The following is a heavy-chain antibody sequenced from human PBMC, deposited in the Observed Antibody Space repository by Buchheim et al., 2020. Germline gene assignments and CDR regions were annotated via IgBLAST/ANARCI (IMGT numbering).Heavy chain of an antibody. CDR2: IYYSGST. Sequence: QVQLQESGPGLVKPSETLSLTCTVSGGSISSYYWSWIRQPPGKGLEWSGDIYYSGSTNYSPSPKSRVTISGDPPKNQLSLKLSSVTAADTAVYYCARGAVAGISYYYGMDVWGQGTT. V-gene: IGHV4-59*01. CDR3: ARGAVAGISYYYGMDV. J-gene: IGHJ6*02. CDR1: GGSISSYY. D-gene: IGHD6-19*01.